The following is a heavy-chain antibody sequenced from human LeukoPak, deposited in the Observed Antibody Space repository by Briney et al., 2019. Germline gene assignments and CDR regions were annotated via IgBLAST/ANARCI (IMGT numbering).Heavy chain of an antibody. CDR2: ISGSGGST. CDR3: ARGEDSGGNLVDY. D-gene: IGHD2-15*01. V-gene: IGHV3-23*01. Sequence: GGSLRLSCAASGFTFSSYAMSWVRQAPGKGLEWVSTISGSGGSTYYADSVKGRFTISRDNSKNTLYLQMNSLRAEDTAVYYCARGEDSGGNLVDYWGQGTLVTVSS. J-gene: IGHJ4*02. CDR1: GFTFSSYA.